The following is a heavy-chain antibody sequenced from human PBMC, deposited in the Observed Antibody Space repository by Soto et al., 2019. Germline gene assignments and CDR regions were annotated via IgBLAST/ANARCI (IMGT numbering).Heavy chain of an antibody. CDR2: IWYDGSNK. Sequence: PGGSLRLSCAASGFTFSSYGMHWVRQAPGKGLEWVAVIWYDGSNKYYADSVKGRFTISRDNSKNTLYLQMNSLRAEDTAVYYCARDGGRLLRYFDWLPPTDYWGQGTLVTVSS. CDR3: ARDGGRLLRYFDWLPPTDY. V-gene: IGHV3-33*01. CDR1: GFTFSSYG. J-gene: IGHJ4*02. D-gene: IGHD3-9*01.